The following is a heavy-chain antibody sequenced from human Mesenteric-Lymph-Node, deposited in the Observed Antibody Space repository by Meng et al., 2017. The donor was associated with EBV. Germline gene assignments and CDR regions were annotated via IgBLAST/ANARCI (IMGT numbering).Heavy chain of an antibody. CDR2: VYHSGST. CDR1: GASIGGPNW. J-gene: IGHJ4*02. CDR3: AEVLNGYYYFDY. Sequence: QVQLEESGPGLVMPSGTLSLTFAVSGASIGGPNWWSWVRQPPGKGLEWIGEVYHSGSTNYNPSLKSRVSMSVDTSKNHFSLKLTSVTAADTAMYYCAEVLNGYYYFDYWGQGTLVTVSS. D-gene: IGHD3-22*01. V-gene: IGHV4-4*02.